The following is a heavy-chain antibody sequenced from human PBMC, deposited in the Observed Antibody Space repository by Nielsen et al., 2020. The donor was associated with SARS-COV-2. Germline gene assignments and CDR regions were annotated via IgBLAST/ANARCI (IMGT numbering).Heavy chain of an antibody. V-gene: IGHV3-30*04. CDR3: ARAAADYYYSG. J-gene: IGHJ6*01. D-gene: IGHD2-2*01. CDR1: GFTFSSYA. Sequence: GSLKISCAASGFTFSSYAMHWVRQAPGKGLEWVAVISYDGSNKYYADSVKGRFTISRDNSKNTLYLQMNSLRAEDTAVYYCARAAADYYYSG. CDR2: ISYDGSNK.